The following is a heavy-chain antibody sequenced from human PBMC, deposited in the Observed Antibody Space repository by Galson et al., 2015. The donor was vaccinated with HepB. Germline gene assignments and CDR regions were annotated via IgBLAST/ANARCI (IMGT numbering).Heavy chain of an antibody. V-gene: IGHV1-46*03. Sequence: SVKVSCKASGYTFTSYYMHWVRQAPGQGLEWMGIINPSGGSASYAQKFQGRVTMTRDTSTSTVYMELSSLRSEDTAVYYCAREGRGGTSPFDYWGQGTLVTVSS. CDR1: GYTFTSYY. CDR2: INPSGGSA. CDR3: AREGRGGTSPFDY. J-gene: IGHJ4*02. D-gene: IGHD1-26*01.